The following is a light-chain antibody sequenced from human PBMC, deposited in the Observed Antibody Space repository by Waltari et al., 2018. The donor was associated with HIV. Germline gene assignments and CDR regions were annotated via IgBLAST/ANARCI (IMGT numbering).Light chain of an antibody. CDR1: NIGVNS. V-gene: IGLV3-21*03. CDR3: QVWDSSSDHRI. Sequence: SYVLTQPPSESVAPGKTARITCEGKNIGVNSVHWYQQKPGQAPVLVVYDYDDRPSGIPERFSGSSSGNTATLTINRVEAGDEADYYCQVWDSSSDHRIFGGGTKLTVL. J-gene: IGLJ2*01. CDR2: DYD.